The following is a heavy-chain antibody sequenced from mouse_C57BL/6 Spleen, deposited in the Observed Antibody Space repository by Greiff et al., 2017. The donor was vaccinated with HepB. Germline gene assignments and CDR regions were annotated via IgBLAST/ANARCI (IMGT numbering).Heavy chain of an antibody. D-gene: IGHD1-1*01. CDR2: FYPGSGSI. V-gene: IGHV1-62-2*01. CDR1: GYTFTEYT. CDR3: ARHENDGSSYGYYAMDY. Sequence: VQLQQSGAELVKPGASVKLSCKASGYTFTEYTIHWVKQRSGQGLEWIGWFYPGSGSIKYNEKFKDKATLTADKSSSTVYMELSRLTSEDSAVYFCARHENDGSSYGYYAMDYWGQGTSVTVSS. J-gene: IGHJ4*01.